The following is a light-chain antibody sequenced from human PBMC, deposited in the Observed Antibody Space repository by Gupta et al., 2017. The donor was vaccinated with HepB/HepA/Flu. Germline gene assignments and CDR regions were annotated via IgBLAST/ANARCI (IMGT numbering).Light chain of an antibody. J-gene: IGLJ2*01. V-gene: IGLV2-18*02. CDR1: NSDVGFYNH. CDR2: GVN. CDR3: CSYTTSDSLI. Sequence: QSALTQPPSVSGSPGQSVTISCTGTNSDVGFYNHVSWYQQPPGTAPNLMIYGVNNRPAGVPGRFSGSKSGNTASLTISGLQAEDEADYYCCSYTTSDSLIFGGGTKLTVL.